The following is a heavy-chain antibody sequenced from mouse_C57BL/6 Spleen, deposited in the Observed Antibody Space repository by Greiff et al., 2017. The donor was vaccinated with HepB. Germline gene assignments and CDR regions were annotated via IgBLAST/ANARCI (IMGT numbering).Heavy chain of an antibody. D-gene: IGHD1-2*01. CDR2: ISYSGST. J-gene: IGHJ2*01. CDR1: GYSITSGYG. Sequence: EVQLQESGPGLVKPSQSLSLPCTVTGYSITSGYGWNWIRQFPGNKLEWMGYISYSGSTNYNPSLKSRISITLDTSKNQFFLQLNSVTTEETATYDCARTARIKYWGQGTTLTVSS. CDR3: ARTARIKY. V-gene: IGHV3-2*02.